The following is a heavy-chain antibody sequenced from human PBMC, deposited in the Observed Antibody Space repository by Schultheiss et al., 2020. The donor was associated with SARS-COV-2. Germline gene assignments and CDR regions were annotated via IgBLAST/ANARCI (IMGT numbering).Heavy chain of an antibody. J-gene: IGHJ1*01. CDR1: GYTFTSYD. V-gene: IGHV1-69*05. Sequence: SVKVSCKASGYTFTSYDINWVRQATGQGLEWMGGIIPIFGTANYAQKFQGRVTMTTDTSTSTAYMELSSLRSEDTAVYYCARGLWWSNRDEYFQHWGQGTLVTVSS. CDR2: IIPIFGTA. D-gene: IGHD2-21*01. CDR3: ARGLWWSNRDEYFQH.